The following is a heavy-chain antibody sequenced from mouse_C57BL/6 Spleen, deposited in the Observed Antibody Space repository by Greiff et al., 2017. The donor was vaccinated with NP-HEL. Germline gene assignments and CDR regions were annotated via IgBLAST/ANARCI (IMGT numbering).Heavy chain of an antibody. CDR1: GYSFTGYY. D-gene: IGHD1-1*01. V-gene: IGHV1-42*01. J-gene: IGHJ2*01. Sequence: VQLQQSGPELVKPGASVKISCKASGYSFTGYYMNWVKQSPEKSLEWIGEINPSTGGTTYNQKFKAKATLTVDKSSSTAYMQLKSLTSEDSAVYYCARGPYYYGSRNYFDYWGQGTTLTVSS. CDR3: ARGPYYYGSRNYFDY. CDR2: INPSTGGT.